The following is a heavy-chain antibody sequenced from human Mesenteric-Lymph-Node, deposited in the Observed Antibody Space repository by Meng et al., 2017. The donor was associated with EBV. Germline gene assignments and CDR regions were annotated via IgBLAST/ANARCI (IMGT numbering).Heavy chain of an antibody. J-gene: IGHJ4*02. V-gene: IGHV4-30-2*01. CDR2: IYHTGTT. Sequence: QLPLWASCSRLVQSSPTLSITCAVFGGSRSSGGYSWNWIRQTPGRGLAWIGYIYHTGTTYYNPPLKSRVTMSVDRSTNQFSLWLKSVTAADTAIYYCARAGAYYDVLTGFDYWGQGTLVTSPQ. CDR3: ARAGAYYDVLTGFDY. D-gene: IGHD3-9*01. CDR1: GGSRSSGGYS.